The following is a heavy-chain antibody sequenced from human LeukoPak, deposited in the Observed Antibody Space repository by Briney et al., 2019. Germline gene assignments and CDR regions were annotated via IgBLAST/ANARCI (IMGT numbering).Heavy chain of an antibody. V-gene: IGHV1-2*02. Sequence: ASVKVSCKASGYTFTGYYMHWVRQAPGQGLEWMGWINPNSGGTNYAQKFQGRVTMTRDTSISTAYMELRSLRSDDTAVYYCARDRSGAGPFYYYYMDVWGKGTTVTISS. CDR3: ARDRSGAGPFYYYYMDV. J-gene: IGHJ6*03. CDR2: INPNSGGT. D-gene: IGHD1-26*01. CDR1: GYTFTGYY.